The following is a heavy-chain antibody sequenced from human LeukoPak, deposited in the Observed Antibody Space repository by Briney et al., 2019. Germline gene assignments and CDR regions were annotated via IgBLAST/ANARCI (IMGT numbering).Heavy chain of an antibody. CDR2: INPTGDST. CDR1: GYTFTSYY. J-gene: IGHJ4*02. V-gene: IGHV1-46*01. D-gene: IGHD1-7*01. CDR3: ARSGLLELRLPGFDY. Sequence: ASVKVSCKASGYTFTSYYMHWVRQAPGQGLEWMGLINPTGDSTGYAQKFQGRVTMTRDMSTSTAYMELSSLRSEDTAVYYCARSGLLELRLPGFDYWGQGTLVTVSS.